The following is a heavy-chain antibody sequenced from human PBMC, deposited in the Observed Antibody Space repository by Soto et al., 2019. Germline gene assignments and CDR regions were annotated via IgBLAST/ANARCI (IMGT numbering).Heavy chain of an antibody. Sequence: SETLSLTCTVSGVSITSYNWNWLRQPPGKALEWIGYVYSSGSTNYNPSLKSRVTISVDTSRNQFSLKVNSVTAADTAVYYCARRAVVAVTGSLDNWLDPRGQGILVTVSS. CDR3: ARRAVVAVTGSLDNWLDP. D-gene: IGHD2-21*01. V-gene: IGHV4-59*01. CDR2: VYSSGST. J-gene: IGHJ5*02. CDR1: GVSITSYN.